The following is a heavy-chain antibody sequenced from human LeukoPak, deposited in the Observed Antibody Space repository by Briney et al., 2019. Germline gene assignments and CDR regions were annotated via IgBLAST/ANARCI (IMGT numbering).Heavy chain of an antibody. Sequence: GRSLRLSCAASGFTFSSYAMHWVRRAPGKGLEWVAVISYDGSNKYYADSVKGRFTISRDNSKNTLYLQMNSLRAEDTAVYYCAKIGWEWELLLLGYWGQGTLVTVSS. CDR3: AKIGWEWELLLLGY. D-gene: IGHD1-26*01. V-gene: IGHV3-30-3*02. J-gene: IGHJ4*02. CDR2: ISYDGSNK. CDR1: GFTFSSYA.